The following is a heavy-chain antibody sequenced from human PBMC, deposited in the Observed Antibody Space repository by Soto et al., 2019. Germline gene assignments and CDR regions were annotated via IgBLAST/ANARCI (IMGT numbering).Heavy chain of an antibody. J-gene: IGHJ4*02. D-gene: IGHD1-20*01. CDR2: INEDGSKK. CDR3: ARDVYNWHDFDY. Sequence: EVQLVESGGGLVQPGGSLKHSCAASGFTFRTYWMNWVRQAPGKGLEWVANINEDGSKKNFVDSVQGRFTISGDNAKNLLYLQINSLRTEDTGVYYCARDVYNWHDFDYWGQGALVTVPS. CDR1: GFTFRTYW. V-gene: IGHV3-7*01.